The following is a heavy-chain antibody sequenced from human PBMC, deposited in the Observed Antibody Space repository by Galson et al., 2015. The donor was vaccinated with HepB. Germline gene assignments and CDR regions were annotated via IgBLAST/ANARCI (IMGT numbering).Heavy chain of an antibody. D-gene: IGHD2-2*01. J-gene: IGHJ4*02. CDR1: GYTFTGYY. Sequence: SVKVSCKASGYTFTGYYMHWVRQAPGQGLEWMGWINPNSGGTNYAQKFQGRVTMTRDTSISTAYMELSRLRSDDTAMYYCARDIVVVPAAPTNYWGQGTLVTVSS. V-gene: IGHV1-2*02. CDR3: ARDIVVVPAAPTNY. CDR2: INPNSGGT.